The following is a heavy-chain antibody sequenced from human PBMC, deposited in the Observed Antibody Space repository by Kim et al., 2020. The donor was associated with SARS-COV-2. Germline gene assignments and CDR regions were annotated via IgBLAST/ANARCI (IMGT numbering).Heavy chain of an antibody. D-gene: IGHD2-15*01. CDR2: GST. Sequence: GSTNYNPSLKSRVTISVDTSKNQFSLKLSSVTAADTAVYYCARVGGPDDYWGQGTLVTVSS. V-gene: IGHV4-59*01. CDR3: ARVGGPDDY. J-gene: IGHJ4*02.